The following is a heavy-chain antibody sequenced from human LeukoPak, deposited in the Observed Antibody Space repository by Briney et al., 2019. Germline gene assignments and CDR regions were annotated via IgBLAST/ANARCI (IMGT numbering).Heavy chain of an antibody. Sequence: GGSLRLSCAASAFSLSAYNMNWVRQAPGKGLEWVSSISYTGTYIYYADSVKGRFTISRDNAQNSLYLQMNSLRAEDTAVYYCARVGTNSIRFLEWLFSYWGQGTLVTVSS. D-gene: IGHD3-3*01. CDR3: ARVGTNSIRFLEWLFSY. CDR2: ISYTGTYI. CDR1: AFSLSAYN. J-gene: IGHJ4*02. V-gene: IGHV3-21*01.